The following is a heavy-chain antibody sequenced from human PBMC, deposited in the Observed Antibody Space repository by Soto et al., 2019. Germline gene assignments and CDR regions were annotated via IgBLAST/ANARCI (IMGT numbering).Heavy chain of an antibody. CDR2: IYYSGIT. CDR1: GGSISSYY. J-gene: IGHJ4*02. D-gene: IGHD2-8*02. Sequence: SETLSLTCTVSGGSISSYYLSWIRQPPGKGLEWIGYIYYSGITDYNPSLKSRVTISVDTSKSQFSPKLSSVTAADTAVYYCGRGGGVYYFDYWGQGTLVTVSS. V-gene: IGHV4-59*01. CDR3: GRGGGVYYFDY.